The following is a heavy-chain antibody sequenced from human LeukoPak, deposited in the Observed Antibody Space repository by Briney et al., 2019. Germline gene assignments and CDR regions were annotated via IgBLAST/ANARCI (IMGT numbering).Heavy chain of an antibody. CDR2: MNPKRGNT. J-gene: IGHJ6*02. CDR3: ARGGSSSSYYNNYGMDV. D-gene: IGHD6-13*01. Sequence: ASVKVSCKASGYSLTSFDINWVRQGSGQGLEWMGWMNPKRGNTGYAPRFQGRVTITRDTSINTAFVELSSLRPDDTAIYYCARGGSSSSYYNNYGMDVWGQGTTITVSS. V-gene: IGHV1-8*01. CDR1: GYSLTSFD.